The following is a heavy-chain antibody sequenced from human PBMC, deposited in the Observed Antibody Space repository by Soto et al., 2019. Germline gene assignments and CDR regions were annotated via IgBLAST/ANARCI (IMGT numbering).Heavy chain of an antibody. CDR2: ISAYNGDA. Sequence: QGQREQSGVEVKKPGASVRVACKTSASIFTRYGFSWGRQAPGQGLEWMGWISAYNGDAKYAQNFQGRVTMTTDTSTRTAYMELRTLRMDDSAVYYGTSGYGDENSWGQGTLVTVSS. CDR1: ASIFTRYG. V-gene: IGHV1-18*01. CDR3: TSGYGDENS. J-gene: IGHJ4*02. D-gene: IGHD4-17*01.